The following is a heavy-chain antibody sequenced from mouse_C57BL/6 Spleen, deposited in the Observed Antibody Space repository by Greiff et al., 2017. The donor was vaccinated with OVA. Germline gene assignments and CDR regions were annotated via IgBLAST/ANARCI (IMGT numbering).Heavy chain of an antibody. D-gene: IGHD1-1*01. J-gene: IGHJ2*01. CDR1: GYTFTSYW. CDR2: INPNSGST. V-gene: IGHV1-64*01. Sequence: QVQLQQPGPELVKPGASVKLSCKASGYTFTSYWLHWVKQRPGQGLEWIGMINPNSGSTNYNEKFKSKATLTVDKSSSTAYMQLSSLTSEDSAVYYCARGGIFITTVGPDYWGQGTTRTVSS. CDR3: ARGGIFITTVGPDY.